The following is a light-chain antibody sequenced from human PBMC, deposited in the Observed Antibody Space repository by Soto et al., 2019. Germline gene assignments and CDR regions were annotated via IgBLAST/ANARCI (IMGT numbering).Light chain of an antibody. CDR1: TGAVTSGYY. CDR2: STK. Sequence: QAVVTQEPSLTVSPGGTVTLTCATSTGAVTSGYYPNWFQQKPGRAPRALIYSTKNKYSWTPARFSGSLLGGKAALTLSGVQPEYEADYYCLLYYGGQLGVFGGGTKVTVL. CDR3: LLYYGGQLGV. J-gene: IGLJ2*01. V-gene: IGLV7-43*01.